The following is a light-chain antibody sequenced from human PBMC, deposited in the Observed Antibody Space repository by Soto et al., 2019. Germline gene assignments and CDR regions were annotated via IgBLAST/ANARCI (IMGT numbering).Light chain of an antibody. V-gene: IGKV3-20*01. CDR2: GAS. CDR1: QHVSNNY. J-gene: IGKJ4*02. Sequence: FRLTRSQATLSLSPGEKATLSSSARQHVSNNYLAWYQQKPGQAPRLLIYGASSRATGIPDRFSGSGSGTDFTLTISSLQPEDFATYYCQKDHSLPRTCGEGTKGDIK. CDR3: QKDHSLPRT.